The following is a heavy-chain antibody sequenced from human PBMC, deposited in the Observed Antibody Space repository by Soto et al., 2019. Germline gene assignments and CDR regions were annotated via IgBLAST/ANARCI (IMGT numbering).Heavy chain of an antibody. J-gene: IGHJ6*02. CDR1: GGSISSYY. D-gene: IGHD1-26*01. CDR3: ARYTSTTNYYYYGMDV. V-gene: IGHV4-59*01. CDR2: IYYSGST. Sequence: SETLSLTCTFSGGSISSYYWSWIRQPPGKGLEWIGYIYYSGSTNYNPSLKSRVTISVDTSKNQFSLKLSSVTAADTAVYYCARYTSTTNYYYYGMDVWGQGTTVTVSS.